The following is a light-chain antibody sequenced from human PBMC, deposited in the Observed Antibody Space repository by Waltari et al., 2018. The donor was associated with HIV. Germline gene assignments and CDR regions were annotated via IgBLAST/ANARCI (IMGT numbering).Light chain of an antibody. CDR2: GAS. CDR1: QTISNN. CDR3: QQYNNWPPWT. V-gene: IGKV3-15*01. Sequence: EIVMTQSPATLSVSPGESATLSCRASQTISNNLAWYQQKSGQAPRLLIYGASARATGVPDRFSGSGSGTEFTLSISSLQSEDFALYFCQQYNNWPPWTFGQGTKVEIK. J-gene: IGKJ1*01.